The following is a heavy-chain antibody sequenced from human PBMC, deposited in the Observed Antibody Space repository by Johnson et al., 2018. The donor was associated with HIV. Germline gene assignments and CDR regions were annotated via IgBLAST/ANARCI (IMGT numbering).Heavy chain of an antibody. CDR2: INWNGGST. CDR3: AKSVVVVLVGDNDDAFDI. V-gene: IGHV3-20*04. CDR1: GFTFSSYG. J-gene: IGHJ3*02. Sequence: VQLVESGGGVVQPGRSLRLSCAASGFTFSSYGMSWVRQAPGKGLEWVSGINWNGGSTGYADSVKGRFTISRYNAKKSLYLQMNSLRAEDTAVYYCAKSVVVVLVGDNDDAFDIWGQGTMVTVSS. D-gene: IGHD2-21*01.